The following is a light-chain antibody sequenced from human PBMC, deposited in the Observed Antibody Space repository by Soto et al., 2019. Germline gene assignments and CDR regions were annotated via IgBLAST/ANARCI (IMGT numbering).Light chain of an antibody. Sequence: QSALTQPASVSGSPGQSITISCTGTSSDVGGYNYVSWYQQHPGKAPKLMIYDVSNRPSGVSYCFSGSKSGNTASLTISGLQAEDEADYYCSSYTSSSTRVFGGGTKVTVL. CDR3: SSYTSSSTRV. CDR1: SSDVGGYNY. V-gene: IGLV2-14*01. CDR2: DVS. J-gene: IGLJ2*01.